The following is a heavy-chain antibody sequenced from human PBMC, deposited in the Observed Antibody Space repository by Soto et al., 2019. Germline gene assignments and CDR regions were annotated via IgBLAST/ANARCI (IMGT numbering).Heavy chain of an antibody. CDR1: GYTFTSHA. V-gene: IGHV1-3*01. CDR2: IHAGNGKT. Sequence: QVQFVQSGAEVKRPGASVTVSCKASGYTFTSHAVHWVRQAPGERLECMGWIHAGNGKTKYSQSFQGRVTVTSDISTSTGYVEMSSLKSEDTAVYYCAIVGRVEAPSFDCWGQGTLVTLSS. J-gene: IGHJ4*02. D-gene: IGHD1-1*01. CDR3: AIVGRVEAPSFDC.